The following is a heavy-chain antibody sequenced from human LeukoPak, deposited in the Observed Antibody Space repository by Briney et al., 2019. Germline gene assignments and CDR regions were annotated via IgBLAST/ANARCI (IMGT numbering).Heavy chain of an antibody. Sequence: SQTLSLTCAISGDSVSSNSAAWNWIRQSPSRGLEWLGRTYYRSKWYYDYTLSVKSRITINPDTSKNQFSLQLNSVTPEGTAVYYCARVKILWFGELPYYYYGMDVWGQGTTVTVSS. CDR3: ARVKILWFGELPYYYYGMDV. CDR1: GDSVSSNSAA. CDR2: TYYRSKWYY. V-gene: IGHV6-1*01. J-gene: IGHJ6*02. D-gene: IGHD3-10*01.